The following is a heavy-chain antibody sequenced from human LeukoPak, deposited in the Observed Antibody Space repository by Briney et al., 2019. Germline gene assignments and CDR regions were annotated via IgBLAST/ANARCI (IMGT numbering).Heavy chain of an antibody. CDR1: GFTFSSYR. CDR3: ARDFYFDY. V-gene: IGHV3-33*08. J-gene: IGHJ4*02. CDR2: IWYDGSNK. Sequence: GGSLRLSCAASGFTFSSYRMSWVRQAPGKGLEWVAIIWYDGSNKFYADSVKGRFTIPRDNSKNTLYLQMNSLRAEDTSVYYCARDFYFDYWGQGTLVTVSS.